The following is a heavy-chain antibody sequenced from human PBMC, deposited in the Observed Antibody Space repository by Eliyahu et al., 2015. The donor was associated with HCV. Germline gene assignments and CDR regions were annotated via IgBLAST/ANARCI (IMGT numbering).Heavy chain of an antibody. Sequence: EVQLVESGGRLVRPGGSLRLSCAASGYTFSTYWMHWVRQVPGKGLVWVSRMNEDGTITNYADSVKGRFTISRDNAKNMLYLQMNSLRVEDTAVYYCTRDIGGRQSLWGPGTLITVSS. CDR1: GYTFSTYW. J-gene: IGHJ4*02. V-gene: IGHV3-74*01. CDR2: MNEDGTIT. CDR3: TRDIGGRQSL. D-gene: IGHD3-16*01.